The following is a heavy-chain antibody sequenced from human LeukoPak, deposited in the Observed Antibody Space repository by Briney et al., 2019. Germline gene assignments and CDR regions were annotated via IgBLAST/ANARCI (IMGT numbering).Heavy chain of an antibody. Sequence: SETLSLTCAVYGGSFSGYYWSWIRQPPGKGLEWIGEINHSGSTDYNPSLKSRVTISVDTSKNQFSLKLSSVTAADTAVYYCARMTDILTGYYPFDYWGQGTLVTVSS. CDR3: ARMTDILTGYYPFDY. V-gene: IGHV4-34*01. CDR1: GGSFSGYY. J-gene: IGHJ4*02. CDR2: INHSGST. D-gene: IGHD3-9*01.